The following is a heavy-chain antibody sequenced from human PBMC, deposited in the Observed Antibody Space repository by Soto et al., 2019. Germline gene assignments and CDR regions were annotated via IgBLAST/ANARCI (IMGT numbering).Heavy chain of an antibody. Sequence: PSETLSLTCAVSGGSVSTSNWWSWVRQSPGKGLEWIGEIYHSGNTNYNPSLKSRVTISVDKSENQFSLKLTSVTAADTAVYYCVRDGATRYDYERSGYGWFDPWGKGTLVTVSS. J-gene: IGHJ5*02. CDR1: GGSVSTSNW. CDR2: IYHSGNT. CDR3: VRDGATRYDYERSGYGWFDP. V-gene: IGHV4-4*02. D-gene: IGHD3-22*01.